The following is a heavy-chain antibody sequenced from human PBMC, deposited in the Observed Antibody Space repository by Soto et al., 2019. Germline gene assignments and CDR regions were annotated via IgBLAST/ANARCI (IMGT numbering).Heavy chain of an antibody. CDR3: ARVGYSRVRYSGFGELVETNWFDP. V-gene: IGHV4-30-2*01. Sequence: PSETLSLTCAVSGGSISSGGYSWSWIRQPPGKGLEWIGYIYHSGSTYYNPSLKSRVTISVDRSKNQFSLKLSSVTAADTAVYYCARVGYSRVRYSGFGELVETNWFDPWGQGTLVTVSS. J-gene: IGHJ5*02. CDR1: GGSISSGGYS. D-gene: IGHD3-10*01. CDR2: IYHSGST.